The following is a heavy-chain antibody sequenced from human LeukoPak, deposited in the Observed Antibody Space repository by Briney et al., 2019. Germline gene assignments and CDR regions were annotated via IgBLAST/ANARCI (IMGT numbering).Heavy chain of an antibody. CDR3: AKETGGSGTSYLSFFDH. D-gene: IGHD3-10*01. CDR2: ISGDGSIK. Sequence: PGGSLRLSCAASGFTFNNYGMHWVRQAPGKGLEWVAVISGDGSIKYYADSVKGRITVSRDNSKNTLYLQMNSLRTEDTAVYYCAKETGGSGTSYLSFFDHCGQGTLVTVSS. CDR1: GFTFNNYG. V-gene: IGHV3-30*18. J-gene: IGHJ4*02.